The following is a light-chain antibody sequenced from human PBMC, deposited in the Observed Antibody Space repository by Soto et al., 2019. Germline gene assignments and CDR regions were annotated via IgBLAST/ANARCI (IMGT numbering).Light chain of an antibody. CDR3: QQRSNWPFT. Sequence: EMLLTQSPAPLSLSPGERATLSFMAIQSVSSYLAWYQQKPGQAPRLLIYDASNRATGIPARFSGSGSGTDFTLTVSSLEPEDFAVYYCQQRSNWPFTFGQGTRLEIK. CDR1: QSVSSY. J-gene: IGKJ5*01. CDR2: DAS. V-gene: IGKV3-11*01.